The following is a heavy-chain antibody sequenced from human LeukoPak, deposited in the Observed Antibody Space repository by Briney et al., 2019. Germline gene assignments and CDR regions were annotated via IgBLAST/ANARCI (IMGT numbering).Heavy chain of an antibody. V-gene: IGHV1-8*01. D-gene: IGHD5-12*01. CDR1: GYTLTSYD. CDR3: ARDSGYDLY. CDR2: MNPNSGNT. J-gene: IGHJ4*02. Sequence: GASAKVSCKASGYTLTSYDINWVRQATGQGREWMGWMNPNSGNTGYAQKFQGRGTMTRNTSRSTAYMELSSLRSEDTAVYYCARDSGYDLYWGQGTLVTVSS.